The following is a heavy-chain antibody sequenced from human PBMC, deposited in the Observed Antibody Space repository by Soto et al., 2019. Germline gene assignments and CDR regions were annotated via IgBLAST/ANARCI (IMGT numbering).Heavy chain of an antibody. J-gene: IGHJ6*02. Sequence: QVTLKESGPVLVKPTETLTLTCTVSGFSLSNARMGVGWIRQTPGTALELLAHIFSNDEKSYSTSLKSRLTISQDTYTIQVVRTMTNMAPVDTATYDCARIGGGKHYYSYYGMDVWGHGTTVTDSS. CDR3: ARIGGGKHYYSYYGMDV. D-gene: IGHD2-15*01. CDR2: IFSNDEK. CDR1: GFSLSNARMG. V-gene: IGHV2-26*01.